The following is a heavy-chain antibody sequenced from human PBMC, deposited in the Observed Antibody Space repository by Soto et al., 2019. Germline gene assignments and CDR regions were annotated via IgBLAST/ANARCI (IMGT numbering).Heavy chain of an antibody. J-gene: IGHJ6*02. CDR2: ISYDGSNK. CDR1: GFTFSSYV. D-gene: IGHD2-2*02. CDR3: ARDNSKSISYFFGMDV. Sequence: QVQLVESGGGVVQPGRSLRLSCAASGFTFSSYVMHWVRQAPGKGLEWVTVISYDGSNKYYADSVKGRFTISRDNSKNTLYLQMNSLRAEDTAVYYCARDNSKSISYFFGMDVWGQGNTVTVSS. V-gene: IGHV3-30-3*01.